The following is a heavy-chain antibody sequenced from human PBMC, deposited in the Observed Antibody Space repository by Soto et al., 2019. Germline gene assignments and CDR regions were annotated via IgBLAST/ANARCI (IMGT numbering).Heavy chain of an antibody. CDR3: ARVSGSYSELDY. Sequence: SETLSLTCTVSGGSISSYYWSWIRQPPGKGLEWIGYIYYSGSTNYNPSLKSRVTISVDTSKNQFSLKLSSVTAADTAVYYCARVSGSYSELDYWGQGTLVTVPQ. V-gene: IGHV4-59*01. J-gene: IGHJ4*02. CDR1: GGSISSYY. CDR2: IYYSGST. D-gene: IGHD1-26*01.